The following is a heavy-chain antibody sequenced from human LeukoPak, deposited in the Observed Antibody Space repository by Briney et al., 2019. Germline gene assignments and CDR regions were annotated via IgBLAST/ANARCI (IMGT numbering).Heavy chain of an antibody. CDR3: ARRGSFNWFDP. CDR1: GGSISNYY. Sequence: PSETLSLTCTVSGGSISNYYWNWIRQPPGKGLEWIGYIYYSGTTNYNPPLKSRVTISVDTSKNQFSLKLSSVTAADTAVYYCARRGSFNWFDPWGQGTLVTVSS. CDR2: IYYSGTT. V-gene: IGHV4-59*01. J-gene: IGHJ5*02. D-gene: IGHD3-10*01.